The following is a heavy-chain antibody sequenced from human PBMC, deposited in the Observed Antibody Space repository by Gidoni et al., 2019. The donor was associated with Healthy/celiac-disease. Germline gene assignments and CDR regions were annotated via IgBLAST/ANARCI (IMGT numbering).Heavy chain of an antibody. Sequence: QVHLPQWGAGLLKPSETLSLTCAVYGGSFSGYSWSWLRQPPGKGLEWVGEINHSGSTNYNPSLKSRVTISVDTSKNQFSLKLSSVTAADTAVYYCARGRPNTYYYGSGSSYYYYYYMDVWGKGTTVTVSS. CDR3: ARGRPNTYYYGSGSSYYYYYYMDV. CDR1: GGSFSGYS. CDR2: INHSGST. D-gene: IGHD3-10*01. V-gene: IGHV4-34*01. J-gene: IGHJ6*03.